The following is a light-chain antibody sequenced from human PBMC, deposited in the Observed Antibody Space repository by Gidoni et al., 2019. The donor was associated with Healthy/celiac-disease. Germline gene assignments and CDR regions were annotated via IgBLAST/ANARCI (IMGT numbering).Light chain of an antibody. CDR2: WAS. CDR1: QIVLYSSNNKNY. Sequence: IVMPQSPDSLAVSLGERATINCKSSQIVLYSSNNKNYLAWYPQNPGQPAQLLIYWASTRESGVPDRFSGSGSGTDVTLPISSLQAEDVAVYYCQQYYSTPPYTFGQGTKLEIK. V-gene: IGKV4-1*01. J-gene: IGKJ2*01. CDR3: QQYYSTPPYT.